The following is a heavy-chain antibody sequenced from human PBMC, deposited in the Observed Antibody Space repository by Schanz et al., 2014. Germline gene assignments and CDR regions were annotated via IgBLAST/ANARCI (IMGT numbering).Heavy chain of an antibody. D-gene: IGHD5-12*01. Sequence: QVQLVESGGGVVQPGRSLRLSCAASGFTFSSYGMHWVRQAPGKGLEWVAVIWYDENNKYYADSVKGRFTISRDNSKNTLYLHMNTLRSEDTAVYSCARGIGGYGANNYFDYWGQGTLVNVSS. CDR1: GFTFSSYG. J-gene: IGHJ4*02. CDR2: IWYDENNK. CDR3: ARGIGGYGANNYFDY. V-gene: IGHV3-33*01.